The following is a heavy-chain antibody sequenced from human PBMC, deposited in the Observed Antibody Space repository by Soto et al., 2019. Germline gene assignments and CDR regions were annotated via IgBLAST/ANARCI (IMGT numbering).Heavy chain of an antibody. CDR2: INPSGGST. V-gene: IGHV1-46*03. CDR1: GYTFTSYY. CDR3: SRGYPPRDQLGNLPGAF. J-gene: IGHJ4*02. Sequence: QVQLVQSGAEVMQPGASVKVSCKASGYTFTSYYIQWVRQAPGQGLEWMGIINPSGGSTNYAQKFQGMVTMTRDTSTSTVYMELSSLRSEDTAIYYCSRGYPPRDQLGNLPGAFWGQGTLVTVSS. D-gene: IGHD1-1*01.